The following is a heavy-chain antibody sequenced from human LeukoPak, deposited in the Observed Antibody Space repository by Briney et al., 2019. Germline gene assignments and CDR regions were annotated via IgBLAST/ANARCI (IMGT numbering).Heavy chain of an antibody. D-gene: IGHD6-6*01. CDR2: IKSKTDGGTT. V-gene: IGHV3-15*01. CDR1: GFTFSNYW. J-gene: IGHJ4*02. CDR3: TTDSSSSSYY. Sequence: GGSLRLSCAASGFTFSNYWMHWVRQAPGKGLEWVGRIKSKTDGGTTEYAAPVKGRLNISRDDSKNTLYLQMNSLKTEDTAVYYCTTDSSSSSYYWGQGTLVTVSS.